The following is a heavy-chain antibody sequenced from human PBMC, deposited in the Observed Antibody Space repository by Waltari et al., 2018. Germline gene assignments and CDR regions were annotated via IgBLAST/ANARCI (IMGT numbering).Heavy chain of an antibody. D-gene: IGHD5-12*01. CDR2: ISGSGGRT. CDR3: AKGFWGGYDM. Sequence: EVQLAESGGGLVQPGGSLRLYGTASGFPFHTYAMAWLCQAPGKGLEWVSSISGSGGRTYYSDSSMGRFTISRDNPNNTLYLQMSTLRVDDTAVYYCAKGFWGGYDMWGQGTLVTVSS. V-gene: IGHV3-23*04. CDR1: GFPFHTYA. J-gene: IGHJ4*02.